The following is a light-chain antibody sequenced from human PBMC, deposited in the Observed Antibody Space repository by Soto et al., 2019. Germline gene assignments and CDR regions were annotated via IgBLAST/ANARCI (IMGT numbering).Light chain of an antibody. CDR2: GAS. V-gene: IGKV3-20*01. CDR3: QRNDWPPLT. CDR1: QSFSIRY. J-gene: IGKJ5*01. Sequence: DSVLTQSPGPLSLSTGERATLSCRASQSFSIRYLARYQHRPGQAPTLLSYGASSRATGIPDRFSGSGSGKDFTLISSRLEDDVFVVYCRQRNDWPPLTFGQGTRLDIK.